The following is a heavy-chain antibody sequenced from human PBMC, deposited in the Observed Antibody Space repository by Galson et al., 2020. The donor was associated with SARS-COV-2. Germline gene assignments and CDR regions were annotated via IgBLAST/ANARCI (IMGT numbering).Heavy chain of an antibody. CDR1: GFTYSSCA. Sequence: GESLKLHCAADGFTYSSCAMHWVRQDPGKGLEWVAVISYDGSNKYYADSVKGRFTISRDNSKNTLYLQMNSLRAEDTAVYYCARSVTYYYYMDVWGKGTTVTVSS. J-gene: IGHJ6*03. CDR3: ARSVTYYYYMDV. V-gene: IGHV3-30*01. CDR2: ISYDGSNK.